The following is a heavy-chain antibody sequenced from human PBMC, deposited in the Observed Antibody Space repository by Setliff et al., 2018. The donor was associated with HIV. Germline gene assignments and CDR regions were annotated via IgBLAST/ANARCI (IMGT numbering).Heavy chain of an antibody. CDR1: GYTFSSHY. V-gene: IGHV1-46*01. CDR3: ASKGGSGNYPNSDAFDI. J-gene: IGHJ3*02. D-gene: IGHD3-10*01. Sequence: ASVKVSCKSSGYTFSSHYMHWVRQAPGKGLGWMGLINPSGDITSYAEKFQGRVTMTRDTSTSTVYMELRSLRSEDTAIYYCASKGGSGNYPNSDAFDIWGQGTLVTVSS. CDR2: INPSGDIT.